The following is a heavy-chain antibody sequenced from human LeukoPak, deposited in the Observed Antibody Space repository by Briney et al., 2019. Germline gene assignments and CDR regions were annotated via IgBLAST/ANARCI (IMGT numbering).Heavy chain of an antibody. V-gene: IGHV3-53*01. J-gene: IGHJ4*02. CDR1: GFTVSSNY. D-gene: IGHD5-12*01. CDR3: ARANTSGYDSPFDY. CDR2: IYSGGST. Sequence: GGSLRLSCAASGFTVSSNYMSWVRQAPGKGLEWVSAIYSGGSTYYADSVKGRFTISRDNSKNTLYLQMNSLRAEDTAVYYCARANTSGYDSPFDYWGQGTLVTVSS.